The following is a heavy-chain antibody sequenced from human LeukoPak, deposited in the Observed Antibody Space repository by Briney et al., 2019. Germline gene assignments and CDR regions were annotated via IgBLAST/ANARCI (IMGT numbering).Heavy chain of an antibody. D-gene: IGHD6-6*01. Sequence: SETLSLTCTVSGGPIRGYYWSWIRQPPGKGLEWIGYIYFSGSTNYNPSLKSRVTISLDTSKNQSSLKLRSVTAADTAVYYCAREGGGIAAHLDAFDIWGQGTMVTVSS. CDR3: AREGGGIAAHLDAFDI. CDR2: IYFSGST. CDR1: GGPIRGYY. V-gene: IGHV4-59*01. J-gene: IGHJ3*02.